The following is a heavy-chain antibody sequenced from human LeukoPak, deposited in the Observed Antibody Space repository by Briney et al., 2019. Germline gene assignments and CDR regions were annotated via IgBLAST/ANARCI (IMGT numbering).Heavy chain of an antibody. J-gene: IGHJ5*02. V-gene: IGHV1-18*01. CDR3: ARGLSYYYDSSGYSSWFDP. D-gene: IGHD3-22*01. CDR1: GYTFTSYG. CDR2: ISAYNGNT. Sequence: ASVKVSCKASGYTFTSYGISWVRQAPGQGLEWMGWISAYNGNTNYAQKLQGRVTMTTDTSTSTAYMELRSPRSEDTAVYYCARGLSYYYDSSGYSSWFDPWGQGTLVTVSS.